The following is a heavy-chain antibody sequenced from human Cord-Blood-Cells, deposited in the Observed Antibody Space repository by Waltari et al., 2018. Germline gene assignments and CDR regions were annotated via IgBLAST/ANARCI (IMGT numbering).Heavy chain of an antibody. V-gene: IGHV4-34*01. CDR1: GGSFSGYY. CDR3: AREVVVAATPGGAFDI. J-gene: IGHJ3*02. CDR2: INHIGST. D-gene: IGHD2-15*01. Sequence: QVQLQQWGAGLLKPSETLSLTCAVYGGSFSGYYWSWIRQPPGKGLEWIEEINHIGSTNNSPSLKSRVTISVDTSKNQFSLKLSSVTAAETAVYYCAREVVVAATPGGAFDIWGQGTMVTVSS.